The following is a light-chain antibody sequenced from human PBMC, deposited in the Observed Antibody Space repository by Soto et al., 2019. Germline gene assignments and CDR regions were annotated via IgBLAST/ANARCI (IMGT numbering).Light chain of an antibody. Sequence: QSVLTQSPSASASLGASVKLTCTLSSGHSSYAIAWHQQQPEKGPRYLMKVNSDGSHSKGDGIPDRFSGSSSGAARYLTTSSLPSEDEADYSCPPWGTGLQGVFGTGTKVTVL. CDR3: PPWGTGLQGV. CDR2: VNSDGSH. J-gene: IGLJ1*01. CDR1: SGHSSYA. V-gene: IGLV4-69*01.